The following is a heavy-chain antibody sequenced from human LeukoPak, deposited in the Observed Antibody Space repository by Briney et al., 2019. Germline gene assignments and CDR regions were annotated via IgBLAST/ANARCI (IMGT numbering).Heavy chain of an antibody. V-gene: IGHV1-2*02. CDR2: INPNSGGT. J-gene: IGHJ4*02. CDR1: GYTFTGYY. D-gene: IGHD2-2*01. CDR3: ATDTLLSEMGFDY. Sequence: ASVKVSCKASGYTFTGYYMHWVRQAPGQGLEWMGWINPNSGGTNYAQKFQGRVTMTEDTSTDTAYMELSSLRSEDTAVYYCATDTLLSEMGFDYWGQGTLVTVSS.